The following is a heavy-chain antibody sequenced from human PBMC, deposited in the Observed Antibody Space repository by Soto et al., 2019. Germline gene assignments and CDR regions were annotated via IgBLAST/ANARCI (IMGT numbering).Heavy chain of an antibody. CDR3: ARLSGYCSGDSSRIDY. Sequence: QLQLQESGPGLVKPSETLSLTCTVSGGSISSSSYYWGWIRQPPGKGLEWIGSIYYSGSTYYNLSLKSRVTLTVDTSQKQLSQKLSSVTAADAAVYFCARLSGYCSGDSSRIDYWGQGTMFAVSS. CDR2: IYYSGST. CDR1: GGSISSSSYY. V-gene: IGHV4-39*01. D-gene: IGHD2-15*01. J-gene: IGHJ4*02.